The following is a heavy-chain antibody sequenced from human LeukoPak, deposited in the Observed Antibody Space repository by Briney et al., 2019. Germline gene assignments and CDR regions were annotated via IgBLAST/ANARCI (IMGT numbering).Heavy chain of an antibody. CDR3: ATAMVRGVIITHYYYGMDV. V-gene: IGHV1-69*04. CDR2: NIPILGIA. CDR1: GGTLSSYA. J-gene: IGHJ6*02. Sequence: SVKVSCKASGGTLSSYAISWVSQAPGKGLEWMGRNIPILGIANYAQKFQGRVTLTADKSTSTAYMELSSLRSENTAVYYCATAMVRGVIITHYYYGMDVWGQGTTVTVSS. D-gene: IGHD3-10*01.